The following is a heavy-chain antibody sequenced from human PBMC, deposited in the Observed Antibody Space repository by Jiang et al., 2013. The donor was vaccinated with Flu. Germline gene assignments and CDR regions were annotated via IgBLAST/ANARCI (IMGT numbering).Heavy chain of an antibody. Sequence: GSISSGDYYWSWIRQPPGKGLEWIGYIYYSGSTYYNPSLKSRVTISVDTSKNQFSLKLSSVTAADTAVYYCARTVDSSGPTTWGYWGQGTLVTVSS. CDR2: IYYSGST. V-gene: IGHV4-30-4*01. CDR1: GSISSGDYY. D-gene: IGHD3-22*01. CDR3: ARTVDSSGPTTWGY. J-gene: IGHJ4*02.